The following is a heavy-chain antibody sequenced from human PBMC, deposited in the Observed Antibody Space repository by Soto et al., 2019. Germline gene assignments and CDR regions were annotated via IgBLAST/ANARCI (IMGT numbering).Heavy chain of an antibody. J-gene: IGHJ4*02. Sequence: QVQLVESGGGVVQPGRSLRLSCAASGFTFSSYGMHWVRQAPGKGLEWGAVISYDGSNKYYADSVKGRFTISRDNSKNTLYLQMNSLRAEDTAVYYCAKDQRIVVVVAALDYWGQGTLVTVSS. CDR2: ISYDGSNK. CDR1: GFTFSSYG. CDR3: AKDQRIVVVVAALDY. D-gene: IGHD2-15*01. V-gene: IGHV3-30*18.